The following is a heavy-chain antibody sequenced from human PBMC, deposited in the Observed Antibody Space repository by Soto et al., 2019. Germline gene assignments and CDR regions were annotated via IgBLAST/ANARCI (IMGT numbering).Heavy chain of an antibody. CDR3: AKGGGKYYFYYFDS. J-gene: IGHJ4*02. D-gene: IGHD1-26*01. CDR2: ISGTGGSP. CDR1: GFDFSSYA. Sequence: EMQLVESGGGLVPPGGSLRLSCAASGFDFSSYAMNWVRQAPGKGLEWVSGISGTGGSPYYADSVKGRFTISRDNSKNTVYLQMNSLRAEDTAVYYCAKGGGKYYFYYFDSWGQGTLVTVSS. V-gene: IGHV3-23*04.